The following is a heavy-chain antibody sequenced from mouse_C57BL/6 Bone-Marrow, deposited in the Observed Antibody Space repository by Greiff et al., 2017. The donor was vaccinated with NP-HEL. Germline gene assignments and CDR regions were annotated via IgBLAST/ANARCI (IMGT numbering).Heavy chain of an antibody. Sequence: VQLQQSGAELVRPGTSVKVSCKASGHAFTNYLIEWVKQRPGQGLEWIGVINPGSGGPNYNEKFKGKATLTADKSSSTAYMQLSSLTSEDSAVYFCARLNWAWFAYWGQGTLVTVSA. CDR3: ARLNWAWFAY. CDR2: INPGSGGP. CDR1: GHAFTNYL. V-gene: IGHV1-54*01. J-gene: IGHJ3*01. D-gene: IGHD4-1*02.